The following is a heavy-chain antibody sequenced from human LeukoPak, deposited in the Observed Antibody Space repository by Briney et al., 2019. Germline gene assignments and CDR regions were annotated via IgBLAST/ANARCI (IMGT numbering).Heavy chain of an antibody. CDR1: GGSLSQWGYF. CDR3: ARRTMSPAGIPDYFAP. V-gene: IGHV4-39*01. J-gene: IGHJ5*02. D-gene: IGHD2-2*02. CDR2: LYYSGSG. Sequence: SDALSVTCSLSGGSLSQWGYFWGCTRQPPGKGVEWIVTLYYSGSGFYNPSLNTQVTISADTSKNQFSLNLRSVTAADTAVYYCARRTMSPAGIPDYFAPWGQETLVTVSS.